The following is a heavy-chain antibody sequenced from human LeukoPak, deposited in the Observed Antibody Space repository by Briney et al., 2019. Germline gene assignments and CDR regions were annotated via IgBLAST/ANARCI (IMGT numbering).Heavy chain of an antibody. J-gene: IGHJ4*02. Sequence: SVKVSCKTSGGSFSSYAFSWMRQAPGQGLEWMGRIIPIYDASDYAQMFQGRVSITTDESTNTVHMEVSSLTFEDTAVCYCAREPLGCGGDCHFDYWGQGTLVTVSS. D-gene: IGHD2-21*02. CDR2: IIPIYDAS. V-gene: IGHV1-69*05. CDR1: GGSFSSYA. CDR3: AREPLGCGGDCHFDY.